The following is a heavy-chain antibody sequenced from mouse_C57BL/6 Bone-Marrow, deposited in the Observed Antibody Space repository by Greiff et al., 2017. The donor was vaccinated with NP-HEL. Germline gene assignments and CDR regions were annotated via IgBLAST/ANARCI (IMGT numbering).Heavy chain of an antibody. V-gene: IGHV14-4*01. J-gene: IGHJ4*01. CDR1: GFNIKDDY. Sequence: VQLQQSGAELVRPGASVKLSCTASGFNIKDDYMHWVKQRPEQGLEWIGWIDPENGDTEYASKFQGMATITADTSSNTAYLQLSSLTSEDTAVYYCTTGAMDYWGRGTSVTVSS. CDR2: IDPENGDT. CDR3: TTGAMDY.